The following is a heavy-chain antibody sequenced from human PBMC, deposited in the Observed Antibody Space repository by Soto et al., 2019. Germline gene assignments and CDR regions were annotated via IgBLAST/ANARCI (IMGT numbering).Heavy chain of an antibody. D-gene: IGHD2-15*01. CDR2: ISSSSSYI. CDR3: ARGPYCSGGSCYPGALDY. V-gene: IGHV3-21*01. J-gene: IGHJ4*02. CDR1: GVTFSSHS. Sequence: GGSLRLSCAASGVTFSSHSMNWVRQAPGKGLEWVSSISSSSSYIYYADSVKGRFTISRDNAKDSLYLQMNSLRAEDTAVYYCARGPYCSGGSCYPGALDYWGQGTLVTVSS.